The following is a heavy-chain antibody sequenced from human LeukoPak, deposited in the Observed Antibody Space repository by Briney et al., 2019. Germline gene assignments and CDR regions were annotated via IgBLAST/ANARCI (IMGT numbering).Heavy chain of an antibody. J-gene: IGHJ4*02. D-gene: IGHD2/OR15-2a*01. CDR1: GGSFSGYY. CDR2: INHSGST. CDR3: ASPPNSETGDY. V-gene: IGHV4-34*01. Sequence: SETLSLTCAVYGGSFSGYYWSWIRQPPGKGLEWIREINHSGSTHYNPSLKSRVTISVDTSKNQFSLKLSSVTAADTAVYYCASPPNSETGDYWGQGTLVTVSS.